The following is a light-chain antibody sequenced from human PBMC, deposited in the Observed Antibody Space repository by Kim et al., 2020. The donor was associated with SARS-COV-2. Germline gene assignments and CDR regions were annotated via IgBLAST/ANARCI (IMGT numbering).Light chain of an antibody. V-gene: IGKV3-20*01. CDR1: QTVNNY. CDR2: GAS. CDR3: HQYAGSPLIST. Sequence: IVLTQSPGTLSLSPGERATLSCRASQTVNNYLAWYQQKPGQAPKLLIYGASSRATGIPDRFSGSGSGTDFTLTISRLKPEDFAVFYCHQYAGSPLISTFGGGTKLEI. J-gene: IGKJ4*01.